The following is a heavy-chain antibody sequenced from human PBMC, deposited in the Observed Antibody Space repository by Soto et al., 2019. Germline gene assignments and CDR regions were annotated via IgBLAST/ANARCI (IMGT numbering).Heavy chain of an antibody. D-gene: IGHD1-26*01. CDR1: ALNLSTYG. J-gene: IGHJ5*02. Sequence: QVHLVESGGGVVQPGRSLRLSCAGSALNLSTYGIYWVRQAPGKGLESVAAISYDGSNKYYGDSVRGRFTVSRDNSKNRIYLQMNGLRADDTALYFCAKASSCLAPRLDLWGQGTLVIVSS. CDR2: ISYDGSNK. V-gene: IGHV3-30*18. CDR3: AKASSCLAPRLDL.